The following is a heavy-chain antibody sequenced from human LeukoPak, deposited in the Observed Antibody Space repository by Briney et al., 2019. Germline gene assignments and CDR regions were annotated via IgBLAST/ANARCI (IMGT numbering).Heavy chain of an antibody. J-gene: IGHJ4*02. CDR2: INHSGST. Sequence: PSETLSLTCAVYGGSFSGYYWSWIRQPPGKGLEWIGEINHSGSTNYNPSLKSRVTISVDTSKNQFSLKLSSVTAADTAVYYCARLYYGDSNFDYWGQGTLVTVSS. V-gene: IGHV4-34*01. CDR3: ARLYYGDSNFDY. CDR1: GGSFSGYY. D-gene: IGHD4-17*01.